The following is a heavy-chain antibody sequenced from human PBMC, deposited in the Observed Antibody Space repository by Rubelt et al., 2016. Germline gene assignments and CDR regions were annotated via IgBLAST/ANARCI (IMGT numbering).Heavy chain of an antibody. J-gene: IGHJ4*02. CDR1: SYS. D-gene: IGHD4-17*01. Sequence: SYSMNWVRQAPGKGLEWVANIKQDGSENYYVDSVKGRFTISRDNAKNSLYLQMNSLRAEDTALYYCAKDSRMTTVTTCLDYWGQGTLVTVSS. CDR3: AKDSRMTTVTTCLDY. V-gene: IGHV3-7*03. CDR2: IKQDGSEN.